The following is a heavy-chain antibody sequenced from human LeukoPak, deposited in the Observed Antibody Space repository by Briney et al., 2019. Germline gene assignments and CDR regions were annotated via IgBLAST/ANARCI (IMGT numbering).Heavy chain of an antibody. V-gene: IGHV4-39*02. CDR2: VYYGRSP. Sequence: SETLSLTCTVSGDSISRSTYYWAWIRQPPGKGLEWIGSVYYGRSPYFNPSLESRATISVDTSKNHFSLKMSSVTAADTAVYYCARSSGTGTFSYWGQGTLVIVSS. D-gene: IGHD6-25*01. CDR3: ARSSGTGTFSY. J-gene: IGHJ4*02. CDR1: GDSISRSTYY.